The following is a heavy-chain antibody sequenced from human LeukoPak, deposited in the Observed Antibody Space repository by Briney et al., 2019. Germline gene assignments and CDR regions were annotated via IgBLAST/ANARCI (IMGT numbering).Heavy chain of an antibody. V-gene: IGHV3-7*03. J-gene: IGHJ4*02. D-gene: IGHD6-13*01. CDR2: IKQDGSEK. Sequence: GGSLRLSCAASGFTFSNLWMSWLRQAPGKGLKWVANIKQDGSEKYYVDSVKGRFTISRDNAQNSLYLQMNSLRAEDTAIYYCATSTAAAGTDWGQGTLVTVSS. CDR3: ATSTAAAGTD. CDR1: GFTFSNLW.